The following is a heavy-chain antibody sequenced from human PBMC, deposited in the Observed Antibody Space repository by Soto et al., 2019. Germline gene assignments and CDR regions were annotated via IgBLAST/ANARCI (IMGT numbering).Heavy chain of an antibody. V-gene: IGHV3-30*18. CDR3: AKGGYSGYDYGDY. CDR2: ISYDGSNK. CDR1: GFTFSSYG. D-gene: IGHD5-12*01. Sequence: QVQLVASGGGVVQPGRSLSLSCAASGFTFSSYGMHWVRQAPGKGLEWVGVISYDGSNKYYADSVKGRFSISRDNSRNTLYLQMNLLRAEDTAVYYCAKGGYSGYDYGDYWGQGTLVTVSS. J-gene: IGHJ4*02.